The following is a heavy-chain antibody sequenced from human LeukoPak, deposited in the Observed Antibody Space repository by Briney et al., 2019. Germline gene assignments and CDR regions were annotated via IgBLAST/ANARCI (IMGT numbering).Heavy chain of an antibody. V-gene: IGHV1-8*01. Sequence: ASVKVSCKASGYTFPTYDINWVRQATGQGLEWMGWMNPNSGNTGYAQKFQGRVTMTRNTSISTAYMELSSLRSEDTAVYYCARDPRGYSYGSYYFDYWGQGTLVTVSS. J-gene: IGHJ4*02. D-gene: IGHD5-18*01. CDR1: GYTFPTYD. CDR2: MNPNSGNT. CDR3: ARDPRGYSYGSYYFDY.